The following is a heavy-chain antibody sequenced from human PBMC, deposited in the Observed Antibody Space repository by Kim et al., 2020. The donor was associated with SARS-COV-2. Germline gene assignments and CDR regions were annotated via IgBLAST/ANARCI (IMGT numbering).Heavy chain of an antibody. CDR2: IWYDGSNK. V-gene: IGHV3-33*01. J-gene: IGHJ4*02. CDR1: GFTFSSYG. D-gene: IGHD6-19*01. Sequence: GGSLRLSCAASGFTFSSYGMHWVRQAPGKGLEWVAVIWYDGSNKYYADSVKGRFTISRDNSKNTLYLQMNSLRAEDTAVYYCARDLMSPTIAVAGILSGDYWGQGTLGTVSS. CDR3: ARDLMSPTIAVAGILSGDY.